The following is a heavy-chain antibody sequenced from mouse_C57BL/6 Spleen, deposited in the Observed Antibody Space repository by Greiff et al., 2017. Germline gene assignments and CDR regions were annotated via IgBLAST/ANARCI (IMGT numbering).Heavy chain of an antibody. Sequence: EVQLQQSGTVLARPGASVKMSCKTSGYTFTSYWMHWVKQRPGQGLEWIGAIYPGNSDTSYNQKFKGKAKLTAVTSASTAYMELSSLTNEESAVYYCTRYYGSSWAMDYWGQGTSVTVAS. CDR3: TRYYGSSWAMDY. D-gene: IGHD1-1*01. CDR2: IYPGNSDT. CDR1: GYTFTSYW. J-gene: IGHJ4*01. V-gene: IGHV1-5*01.